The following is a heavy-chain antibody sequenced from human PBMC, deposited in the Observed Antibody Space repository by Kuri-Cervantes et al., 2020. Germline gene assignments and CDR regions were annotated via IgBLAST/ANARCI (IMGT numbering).Heavy chain of an antibody. CDR3: ARVRAYTIGWYGGGQYYIDV. J-gene: IGHJ6*03. Sequence: GGSLRLSCAASGFTFDDYAMHWVRQAPGKGLEWVANIKEDGSVKRYMESVKGRFTISRDNAKTSLYLEMNGLRDEDTAIYYCARVRAYTIGWYGGGQYYIDVWGKGTTVTVSS. D-gene: IGHD2-8*01. CDR1: GFTFDDYA. V-gene: IGHV3-7*01. CDR2: IKEDGSVK.